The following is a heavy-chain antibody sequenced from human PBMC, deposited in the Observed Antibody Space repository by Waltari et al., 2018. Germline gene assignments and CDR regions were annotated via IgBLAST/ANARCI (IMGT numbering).Heavy chain of an antibody. V-gene: IGHV4-61*02. CDR2: IYTSGST. D-gene: IGHD6-13*01. J-gene: IGHJ3*02. CDR1: GGSISSGSYY. CDR3: AREFEYSSSWPYFFDAFDI. Sequence: QVQLQESGPGLVKPSQTLSLTCTVSGGSISSGSYYWRWSRQPPGKGLEWIGRIYTSGSTNYNPSLKSRVTISVDTSKNQFSLKLSSVTAADTAVYYCAREFEYSSSWPYFFDAFDIWGQGTMVTVSS.